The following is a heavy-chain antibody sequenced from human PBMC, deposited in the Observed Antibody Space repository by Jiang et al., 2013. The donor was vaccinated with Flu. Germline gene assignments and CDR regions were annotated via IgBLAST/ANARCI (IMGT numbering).Heavy chain of an antibody. V-gene: IGHV5-51*03. Sequence: GAEVKKPGESLKISCKGSGYSFTSYWIGWVRQMPGKGLEWMGIIYPGDSDTRYSPSFQGQVTISADKSISTAYLQWSSLKASDTAMYYCARSAFSGYAERGLYYMDVWGKGTTVTGLL. J-gene: IGHJ6*03. CDR3: ARSAFSGYAERGLYYMDV. D-gene: IGHD5-12*01. CDR2: IYPGDSDT. CDR1: GYSFTSYW.